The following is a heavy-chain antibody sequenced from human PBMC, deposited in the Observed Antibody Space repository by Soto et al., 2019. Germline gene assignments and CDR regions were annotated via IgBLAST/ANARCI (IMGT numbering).Heavy chain of an antibody. CDR1: GFTFSHYP. V-gene: IGHV3-30-3*01. D-gene: IGHD4-17*01. Sequence: GGSLRLSCAASGFTFSHYPMHWVRQAPGKGLEWVAVISFDGSTRYYADSVKGRLTISRDNSKNTLYLQMNSLRAEDTAMYYCARGPGRVTTFDGLDVWGQGTTVTVSS. J-gene: IGHJ6*02. CDR3: ARGPGRVTTFDGLDV. CDR2: ISFDGSTR.